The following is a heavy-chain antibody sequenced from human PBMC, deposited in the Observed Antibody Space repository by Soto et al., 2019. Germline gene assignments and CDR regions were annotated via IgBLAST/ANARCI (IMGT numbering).Heavy chain of an antibody. D-gene: IGHD6-13*01. CDR1: GFSLTTSGVG. CDR2: IYGDDDK. Sequence: QITLNESGPALVKPTQTLTLTCTFSGFSLTTSGVGVHWIRQSPGKALEWLAVIYGDDDKRYNPSLETRLTITKETSKNQVVLKITNMDPVDTATYFCAHNPSYITNWYIRDDWFDSWGQGTLVTVSS. J-gene: IGHJ5*01. V-gene: IGHV2-5*02. CDR3: AHNPSYITNWYIRDDWFDS.